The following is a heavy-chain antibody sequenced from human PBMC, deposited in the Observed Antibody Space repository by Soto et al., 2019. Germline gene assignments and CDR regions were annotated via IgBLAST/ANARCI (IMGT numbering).Heavy chain of an antibody. CDR3: ARGFTMVRGVPYYYYYGMDV. D-gene: IGHD3-10*01. Sequence: SETLSLTCAAYGGSFSGYYWSWIRQPPGKGLDWIGEINHSGSTNYNPSLKSRVTISVDTSKNQFSLKLSSVTAADTAVYYCARGFTMVRGVPYYYYYGMDVWGQGTTVTVSS. V-gene: IGHV4-34*01. CDR1: GGSFSGYY. J-gene: IGHJ6*02. CDR2: INHSGST.